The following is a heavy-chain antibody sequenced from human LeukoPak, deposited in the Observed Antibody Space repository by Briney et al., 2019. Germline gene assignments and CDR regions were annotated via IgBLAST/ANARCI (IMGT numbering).Heavy chain of an antibody. CDR1: GFTFSSYG. J-gene: IGHJ6*02. D-gene: IGHD2-21*02. V-gene: IGHV3-30*18. Sequence: QPGGSLRLSCAASGFTFSSYGMHWVRQAPGKGLEGVAVISYDGSNKYYADSVKGRFTISRDNSENTLYLQMNSLGAEDTAVYYCAKDRVSAVTAIPYYYYGMDVWGQGTTVTVSS. CDR2: ISYDGSNK. CDR3: AKDRVSAVTAIPYYYYGMDV.